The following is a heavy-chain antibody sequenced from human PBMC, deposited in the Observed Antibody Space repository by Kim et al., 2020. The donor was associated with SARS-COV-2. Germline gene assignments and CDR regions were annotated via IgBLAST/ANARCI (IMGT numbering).Heavy chain of an antibody. Sequence: GGSLRLSCAASGFTFSSHSMNWVRQAPGKGLEWVSSISSSSSYIYYADSVKGRFTISRDNAKNSLYLQMNSLRAEDTAVYYCAQFEVGYSSSQYYYYYGMDVWGQRTTVTVSS. CDR3: AQFEVGYSSSQYYYYYGMDV. D-gene: IGHD6-13*01. CDR2: ISSSSSYI. CDR1: GFTFSSHS. V-gene: IGHV3-21*01. J-gene: IGHJ6*02.